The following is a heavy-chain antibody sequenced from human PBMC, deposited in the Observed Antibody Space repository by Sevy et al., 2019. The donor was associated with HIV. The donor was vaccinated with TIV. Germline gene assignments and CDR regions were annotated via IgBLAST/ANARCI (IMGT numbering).Heavy chain of an antibody. CDR1: GFTFSSYW. CDR2: IKHDGSEK. V-gene: IGHV3-7*01. CDR3: ARDGGCTSTSCLLYFDY. D-gene: IGHD2-2*01. J-gene: IGHJ4*02. Sequence: GGSLRLSCAASGFTFSSYWMSWVRQAPGKGLEWVANIKHDGSEKYYVDSVKGRFTISRDNAKNSLYLQMNSLRAEDTAIYYCARDGGCTSTSCLLYFDYWGQGTPVTVSS.